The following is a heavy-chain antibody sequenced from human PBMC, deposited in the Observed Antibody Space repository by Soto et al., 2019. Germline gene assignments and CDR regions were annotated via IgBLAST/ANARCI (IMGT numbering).Heavy chain of an antibody. D-gene: IGHD4-17*01. CDR1: GGSISSSNW. V-gene: IGHV4-4*02. Sequence: SETLSLTCAVSGGSISSSNWWSWVRQPPGKGLEWIGEIYHSGSTNYNPSLKSRVPISVDKSKNQFSLKLSSVTAADTAVYYCARGMTTVPIFDYWGQGTLVTVSS. J-gene: IGHJ4*02. CDR2: IYHSGST. CDR3: ARGMTTVPIFDY.